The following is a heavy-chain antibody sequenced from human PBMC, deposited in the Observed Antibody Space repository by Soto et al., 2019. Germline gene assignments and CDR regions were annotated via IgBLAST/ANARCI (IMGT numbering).Heavy chain of an antibody. J-gene: IGHJ5*02. D-gene: IGHD3-3*01. CDR1: GFTFSSYW. V-gene: IGHV3-7*01. CDR3: ARDQMVYYYFWCGYSNNWFDP. CDR2: IKQDGSEK. Sequence: LRLSCAASGFTFSSYWMSWVRQAPGKGLEWVANIKQDGSEKYYVDSVKGRFTISRDNAKNSLYLQMNSLRAEDTAVYYCARDQMVYYYFWCGYSNNWFDPWGQGTLVTVSS.